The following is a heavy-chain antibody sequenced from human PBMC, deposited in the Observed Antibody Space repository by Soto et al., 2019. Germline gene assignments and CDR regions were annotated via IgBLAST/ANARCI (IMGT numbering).Heavy chain of an antibody. D-gene: IGHD7-27*01. CDR3: ARANRAGRFDP. CDR1: GGSISSYY. V-gene: IGHV4-59*01. J-gene: IGHJ5*02. Sequence: SETLSLTCTVSGGSISSYYWSWIRQPPGKGLEWIGYIYYSGSTNYNPSLKSRVTISVDTSKNQFSLKLSSVTAADTAVYYCARANRAGRFDPWGQGTLVTVSS. CDR2: IYYSGST.